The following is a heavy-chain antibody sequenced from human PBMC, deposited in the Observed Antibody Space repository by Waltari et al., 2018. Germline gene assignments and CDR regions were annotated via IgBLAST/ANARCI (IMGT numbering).Heavy chain of an antibody. CDR2: INAGNGNT. CDR1: GSTFTSYA. Sequence: QVQLVQSGAEVKKPGASVKVSCKASGSTFTSYAMHWVRKAPGQRLEWMGGINAGNGNTKYSQEFQGRVTITRDTAASTAYMELSSLRSEDMAVYYCARDFYGAAGWFDYWGQGTLVTVSS. J-gene: IGHJ4*02. V-gene: IGHV1-3*03. D-gene: IGHD3-10*01. CDR3: ARDFYGAAGWFDY.